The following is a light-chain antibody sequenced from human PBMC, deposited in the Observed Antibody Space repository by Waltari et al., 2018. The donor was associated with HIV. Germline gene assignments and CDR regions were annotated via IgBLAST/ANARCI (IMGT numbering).Light chain of an antibody. J-gene: IGLJ1*01. CDR2: EVT. CDR1: SSNVGSDDL. V-gene: IGLV2-23*02. Sequence: QSALTQPASVSGSPGQSITISCTGTSSNVGSDDLVSWYQQHPGEAPKLLIYEVTKRPSGVSNRFSGSKSGNTASLTIFGLQSEDEADYYCCSCPRSGIRYVFGTGTKVTVL. CDR3: CSCPRSGIRYV.